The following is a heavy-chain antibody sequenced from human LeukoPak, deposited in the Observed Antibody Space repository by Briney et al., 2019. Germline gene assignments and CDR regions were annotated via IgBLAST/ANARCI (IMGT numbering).Heavy chain of an antibody. CDR2: TSSDVNVK. D-gene: IGHD3-10*01. Sequence: GGSLRLSCAASGFTFRNYVIHWVGQALGKGLEWVAVTSSDVNVKLYADSVKGRFTISRDNSRSTLYLQMNSLRPEDTAIYYCAREGYYGSGSPPSLYFDYWGQGTLVTVSS. CDR1: GFTFRNYV. J-gene: IGHJ4*02. CDR3: AREGYYGSGSPPSLYFDY. V-gene: IGHV3-30-3*01.